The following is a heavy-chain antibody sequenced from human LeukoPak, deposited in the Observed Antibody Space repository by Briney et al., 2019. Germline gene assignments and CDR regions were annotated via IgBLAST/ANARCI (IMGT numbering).Heavy chain of an antibody. CDR2: VYSSGVG. D-gene: IGHD2-8*01. CDR1: GGSITGYY. V-gene: IGHV4-4*07. Sequence: PSETLSLTCTVSGGSITGYYWNWIRQPAGQGLEWLGRVYSSGVGNYNPSLTSRVTMSVDTSKNQFSLKLTSLTAADTAVYYCAKDRSCINDVCHGDFDYWGQGTLVTVSS. CDR3: AKDRSCINDVCHGDFDY. J-gene: IGHJ4*02.